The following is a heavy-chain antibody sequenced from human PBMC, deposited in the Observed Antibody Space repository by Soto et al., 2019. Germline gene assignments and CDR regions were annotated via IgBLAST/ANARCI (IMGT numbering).Heavy chain of an antibody. V-gene: IGHV4-34*01. CDR3: ARGQRRYYYYYGMDV. CDR2: INHSGST. Sequence: SETLSLTCAVYGGSFSGYYWSWIRQPPGKGLEWIGEINHSGSTNYNPSLRSRVTISVDTSKNQFSLKLSSVTAADTAVYYCARGQRRYYYYYGMDVWGQGTTVTVSS. CDR1: GGSFSGYY. J-gene: IGHJ6*02.